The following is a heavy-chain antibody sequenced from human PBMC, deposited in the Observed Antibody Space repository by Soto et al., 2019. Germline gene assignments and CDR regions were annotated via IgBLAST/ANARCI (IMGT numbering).Heavy chain of an antibody. CDR3: ARGYCSGGSCYNYYGMDV. D-gene: IGHD2-15*01. Sequence: QLQLQESGSGLVKPSQTLSLTCAVSGGSISSGGYSWSWIRQPPGKGLEWIGYIYHSGSTYYNPSLRSRVTISVARSQNQFSLKLSSVTAAGTAVYYCARGYCSGGSCYNYYGMDVWGQGTTVTVSS. V-gene: IGHV4-30-2*01. J-gene: IGHJ6*02. CDR2: IYHSGST. CDR1: GGSISSGGYS.